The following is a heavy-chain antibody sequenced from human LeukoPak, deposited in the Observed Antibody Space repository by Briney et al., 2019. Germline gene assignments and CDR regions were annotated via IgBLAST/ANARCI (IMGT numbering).Heavy chain of an antibody. CDR3: ARGLGGPYYYDSSGYCHDP. J-gene: IGHJ5*02. Sequence: ASVKVSCKVSGYTLTELSMHWVRQAPGKGLEWMGGFDPEDGETIYAQKFQGRVTMTEDTSTDTAYMELSSLRSEDTAVYYCARGLGGPYYYDSSGYCHDPWGQGTLVTVSS. V-gene: IGHV1-24*01. D-gene: IGHD3-22*01. CDR1: GYTLTELS. CDR2: FDPEDGET.